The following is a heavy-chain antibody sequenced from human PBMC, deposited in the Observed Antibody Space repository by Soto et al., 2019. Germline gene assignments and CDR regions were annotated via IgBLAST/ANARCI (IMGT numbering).Heavy chain of an antibody. CDR1: GFSLSTSGVG. CDR3: AHRRSYGSYYYYGMDV. V-gene: IGHV2-5*01. D-gene: IGHD5-18*01. Sequence: QITLKESGPTLVKPTQTLTLTCTFSGFSLSTSGVGVGWIRQPPGKALEWLALIYWNDDKRYSPSLKSRLTITKDTSKNQVVLTMTNIDPVDTATYYCAHRRSYGSYYYYGMDVWGQGTTVTVSS. CDR2: IYWNDDK. J-gene: IGHJ6*02.